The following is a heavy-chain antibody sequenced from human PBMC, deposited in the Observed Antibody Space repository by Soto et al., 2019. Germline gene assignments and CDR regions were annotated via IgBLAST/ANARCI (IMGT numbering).Heavy chain of an antibody. J-gene: IGHJ5*02. CDR3: ARPYYYDSSGYYGGRIDP. CDR2: INPSGGST. CDR1: GYTFTSYY. Sequence: ASVKVSCKASGYTFTSYYMHWVRQAPGQGLEWMGIINPSGGSTSYAQKFQGRVTMTRDTSTSTVYMELSSLRSEDTAVYYCARPYYYDSSGYYGGRIDPWGQGTLVTVSS. D-gene: IGHD3-22*01. V-gene: IGHV1-46*01.